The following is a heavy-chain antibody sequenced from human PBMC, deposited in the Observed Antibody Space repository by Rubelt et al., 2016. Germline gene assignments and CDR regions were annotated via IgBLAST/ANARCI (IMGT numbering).Heavy chain of an antibody. Sequence: NYAQKFQGRVTMTRDTSISTAYMELSRLRSDDTAVYYCARIGYYYYGMDVWGQGTTVTVSS. CDR3: ARIGYYYYGMDV. D-gene: IGHD1-14*01. V-gene: IGHV1-2*02. J-gene: IGHJ6*02.